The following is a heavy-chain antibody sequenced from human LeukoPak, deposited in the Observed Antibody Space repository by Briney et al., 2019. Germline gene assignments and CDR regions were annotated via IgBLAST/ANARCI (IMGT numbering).Heavy chain of an antibody. V-gene: IGHV4-59*01. CDR2: IYYSGST. J-gene: IGHJ5*02. Sequence: SETLSLTCTVPGGSISSYYWSWIRQPPGKGLEWIGYIYYSGSTNYNPSLKSRVTISVDTSKNQFSLKLSSVTAADTAVYYCARDIATNWFDPWGQGTLVTVSS. CDR3: ARDIATNWFDP. D-gene: IGHD6-13*01. CDR1: GGSISSYY.